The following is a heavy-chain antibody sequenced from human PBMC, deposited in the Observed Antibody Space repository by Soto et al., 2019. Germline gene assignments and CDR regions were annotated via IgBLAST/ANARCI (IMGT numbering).Heavy chain of an antibody. CDR1: GDSIISSSYY. CDR2: MYYSGST. D-gene: IGHD2-2*01. CDR3: ARIVVIPAAPNYYNYYGVDV. V-gene: IGHV4-39*01. Sequence: QLQLQESGPGLVKPSETLSLTCTVSGDSIISSSYYWAWIRQSPGKGLEWIGNMYYSGSTDYNLSRKSRVTMSVDTSKNQFSLKISSVTAADTSVYYCARIVVIPAAPNYYNYYGVDVWGQGTTVTVSS. J-gene: IGHJ6*02.